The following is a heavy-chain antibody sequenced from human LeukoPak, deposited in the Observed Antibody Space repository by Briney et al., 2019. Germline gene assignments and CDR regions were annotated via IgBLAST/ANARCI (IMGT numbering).Heavy chain of an antibody. CDR1: GFTFSSYG. Sequence: GGSLRLSCAASGFTFSSYGMHWVRQAPGKGLEWVAFIRYDGSNKYYADSVKGRFTISRDNSKNTLYLQMNSLRAEDTAVYYCVRDGYYDTSGYLPAAFDYWGQGTLVTVSS. CDR2: IRYDGSNK. J-gene: IGHJ4*02. V-gene: IGHV3-30*02. D-gene: IGHD3-22*01. CDR3: VRDGYYDTSGYLPAAFDY.